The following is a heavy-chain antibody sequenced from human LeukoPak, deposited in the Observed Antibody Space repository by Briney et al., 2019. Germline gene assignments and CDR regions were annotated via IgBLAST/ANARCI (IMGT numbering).Heavy chain of an antibody. CDR1: GGSISSGGYS. V-gene: IGHV4-30-2*01. Sequence: SETLSLTCAVSGGSISSGGYSWSWIRQPPGKGLEWIGYIYHSGSTYYSPSLKSRVTISVDRSKNQFSLKLSSVTAADTAVYYCARVESEIDAFDIWGQGTMVTVSS. CDR2: IYHSGST. CDR3: ARVESEIDAFDI. J-gene: IGHJ3*02. D-gene: IGHD3-3*01.